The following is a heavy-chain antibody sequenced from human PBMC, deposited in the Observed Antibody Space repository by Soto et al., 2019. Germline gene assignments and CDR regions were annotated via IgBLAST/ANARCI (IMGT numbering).Heavy chain of an antibody. V-gene: IGHV2-5*08. J-gene: IGHJ4*02. Sequence: TLSLTCTVSGGSISSYYWSWIRQPPGKALEWIALVYWDDDTRFSPALKSRLTITKDTSKNQVVLTMTNMDPVDTATYYCAHVTYYDGSSGPYFDYWGQGTLVTVSS. CDR3: AHVTYYDGSSGPYFDY. D-gene: IGHD3-10*01. CDR1: GGSISSYYW. CDR2: VYWDDDT.